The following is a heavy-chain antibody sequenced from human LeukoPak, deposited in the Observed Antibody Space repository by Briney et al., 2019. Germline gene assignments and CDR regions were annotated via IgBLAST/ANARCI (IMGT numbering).Heavy chain of an antibody. V-gene: IGHV4-59*05. D-gene: IGHD1-26*01. CDR1: GGSISSYY. J-gene: IGHJ4*02. CDR2: ISHSGST. Sequence: SETLSLTCTVSGGSISSYYWSWIRQPPGKGLEWIESISHSGSTYYNPSLKSRVTISLDTSRNQFSLKVSSVTAADTAVYYCARSDGGSYSHWGLGTLVTVSS. CDR3: ARSDGGSYSH.